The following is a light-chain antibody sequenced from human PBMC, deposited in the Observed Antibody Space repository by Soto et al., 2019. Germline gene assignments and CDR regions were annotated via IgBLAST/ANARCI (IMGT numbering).Light chain of an antibody. CDR3: QAWDSNSYV. V-gene: IGLV3-1*01. CDR1: KLENKY. Sequence: SYELTQPPSVSVSPGQTASITCSGDKLENKYVYWYQQKPGQSPVPVIYQDTKRPSGIPERFSGSNSGNTATLTISGTRAIDEADYYCQAWDSNSYVFGTGTKLAVL. J-gene: IGLJ1*01. CDR2: QDT.